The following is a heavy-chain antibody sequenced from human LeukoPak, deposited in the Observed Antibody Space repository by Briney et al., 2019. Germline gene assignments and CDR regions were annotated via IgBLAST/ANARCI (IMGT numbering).Heavy chain of an antibody. D-gene: IGHD2-15*01. CDR2: IYYSGST. Sequence: SETLSLTCTVSGGSISSSYWSWIRQPPGKGLEWIGYIYYSGSTNYNPSLKSRVTISVDTSKNQFSLKLSSVTAADTAVYYCARHRCSGGSCSLEDYWGQGTLVTVSS. CDR3: ARHRCSGGSCSLEDY. J-gene: IGHJ4*02. V-gene: IGHV4-59*08. CDR1: GGSISSSY.